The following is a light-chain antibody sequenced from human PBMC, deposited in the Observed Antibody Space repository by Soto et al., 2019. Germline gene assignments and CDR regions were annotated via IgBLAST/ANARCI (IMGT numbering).Light chain of an antibody. J-gene: IGKJ1*01. CDR3: QQYNALSPWT. Sequence: DIQMTQSPSTLSASVGDRVTITCRASQTIHHFLAWYQQKPGRAPNHLIFDASILETGVPSRFSGTGSGTEFILTIDSLQPDDFATYYCQQYNALSPWTFGQGTKVEV. CDR1: QTIHHF. V-gene: IGKV1-5*01. CDR2: DAS.